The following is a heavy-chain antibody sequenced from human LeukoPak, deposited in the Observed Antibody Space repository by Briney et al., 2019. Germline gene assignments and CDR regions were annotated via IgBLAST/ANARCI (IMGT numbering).Heavy chain of an antibody. V-gene: IGHV3-30*04. J-gene: IGHJ4*02. CDR1: GFTFSDHA. CDR2: IPYHARDQ. CDR3: AAQPCINGICYLDY. Sequence: GRSLRLSCTASGFTFSDHAMHWVRQAPGKGLEWVTVIPYHARDQFYADSVKGRFTVSRDNSRNTLYLQMNSLRAEDSAVYYCAAQPCINGICYLDYWGQGTLVTVSS. D-gene: IGHD2-8*01.